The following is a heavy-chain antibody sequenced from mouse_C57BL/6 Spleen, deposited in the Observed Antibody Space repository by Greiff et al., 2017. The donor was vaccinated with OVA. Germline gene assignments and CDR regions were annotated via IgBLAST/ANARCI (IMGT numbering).Heavy chain of an antibody. J-gene: IGHJ3*01. D-gene: IGHD2-4*01. CDR1: GYTFTSYW. V-gene: IGHV1-69*01. CDR3: ARANYDYDGFAY. Sequence: VQLQQPGAELVMPGASVKLSCKASGYTFTSYWMHWVKQRPGQGLEWIGEIDPSDSYPNYNQKFKGKSTLTVDKSSSTAYMQLSSLTSEDSAVYYCARANYDYDGFAYWGQGTLVTVSA. CDR2: IDPSDSYP.